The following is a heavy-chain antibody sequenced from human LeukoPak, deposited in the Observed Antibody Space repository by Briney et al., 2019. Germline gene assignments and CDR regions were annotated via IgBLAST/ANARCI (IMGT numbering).Heavy chain of an antibody. Sequence: GASVKVSCKASGYTFTSYDINWVRQATGQGLEWMGWMNPNSGNTGYAQKFQGRVTMTRNTSISAAYMELSSLRSEDTAVYYCATDHHSSPYFSPENWFDPWGQGTLVTVSS. CDR1: GYTFTSYD. CDR3: ATDHHSSPYFSPENWFDP. CDR2: MNPNSGNT. J-gene: IGHJ5*02. D-gene: IGHD6-6*01. V-gene: IGHV1-8*01.